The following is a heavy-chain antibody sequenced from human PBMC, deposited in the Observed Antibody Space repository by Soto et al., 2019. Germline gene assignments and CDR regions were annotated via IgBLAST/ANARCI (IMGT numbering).Heavy chain of an antibody. CDR2: ISASGGTA. CDR3: AKRTCTTDSTGYDCERVSGWIVS. V-gene: IGHV3-23*01. J-gene: IGHJ5*01. D-gene: IGHD3-22*01. CDR1: GFMFSSYA. Sequence: EVQLLESGGGLIQPGGSLRLSCAASGFMFSSYAMSWVRQAPGKGLEWVSSISASGGTANLADSVEGRCTISRDNSKRTLDLQMNSLRAEDTAVYYCAKRTCTTDSTGYDCERVSGWIVSWGQGTLVTVSS.